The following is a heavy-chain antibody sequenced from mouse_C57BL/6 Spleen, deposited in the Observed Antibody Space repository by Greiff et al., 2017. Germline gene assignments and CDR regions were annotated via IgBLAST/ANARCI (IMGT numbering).Heavy chain of an antibody. CDR3: ARKLGGYFDY. D-gene: IGHD4-1*01. J-gene: IGHJ2*01. CDR2: ISSGGSYA. Sequence: EVMLVESGGDLVKPGGSLKLSCAASGFTFSSYGMSWVRQTPDKRLEWVATISSGGSYAYYPDSVKGRFTISRDNAKNTLYLQMSSLKSEDTAMYYCARKLGGYFDYWGQGTTLTVSS. CDR1: GFTFSSYG. V-gene: IGHV5-6*01.